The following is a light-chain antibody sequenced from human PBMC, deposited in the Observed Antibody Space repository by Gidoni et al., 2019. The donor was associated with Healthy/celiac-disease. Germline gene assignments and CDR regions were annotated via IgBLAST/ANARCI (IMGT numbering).Light chain of an antibody. J-gene: IGKJ1*01. Sequence: EIAMTQSPATLSVSPGGRATLSCRASKSASSNLACYQQKPGQAPRLLICGASTRATGIPARFSSSASGTVFTLTISLLHSDDFAFYCYQHYSTSPRTFGQGTKLEIK. CDR2: GAS. V-gene: IGKV3-15*01. CDR1: KSASSN. CDR3: QHYSTSPRT.